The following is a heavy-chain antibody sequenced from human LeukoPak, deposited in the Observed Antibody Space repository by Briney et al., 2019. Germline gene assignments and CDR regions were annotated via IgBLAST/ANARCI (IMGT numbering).Heavy chain of an antibody. CDR2: MNPNSGNT. D-gene: IGHD3-10*01. V-gene: IGHV1-8*01. CDR1: GYTFTSYD. Sequence: GAAVKVSCKASGYTFTSYDINWVRQTTGQGLEWMGWMNPNSGNTGYAQKFQGRVTMTRNTSISTAYMELSSLRSEDTAVYYCARGVWYYGSGSHNWFDPWGQGTLVTVSS. CDR3: ARGVWYYGSGSHNWFDP. J-gene: IGHJ5*02.